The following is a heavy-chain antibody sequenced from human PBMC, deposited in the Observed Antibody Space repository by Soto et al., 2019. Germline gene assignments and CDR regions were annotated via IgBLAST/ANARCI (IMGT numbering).Heavy chain of an antibody. J-gene: IGHJ4*02. CDR2: IDHTDSQT. CDR1: GYSFAGYW. V-gene: IGHV5-10-1*01. D-gene: IGHD3-10*01. Sequence: GGSLKISCTASGYSFAGYWITWVRQKPGKGLEWMGRIDHTDSQTYYSPSFRGHVSISATKSNTTVFLQWRSLRTLDTAMYYCARQIYYSYAGPNFHYYFDSWGQGTPVTVSS. CDR3: ARQIYYSYAGPNFHYYFDS.